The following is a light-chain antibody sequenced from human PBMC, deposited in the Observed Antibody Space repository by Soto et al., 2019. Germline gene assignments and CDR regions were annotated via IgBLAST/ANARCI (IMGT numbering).Light chain of an antibody. Sequence: QSALTQPASVSGSPGQSITISCTGTSSGVSAYNYVSWYQQHPGKAPKLIIYEVSIRPSGLSNRFSGSKSGNTASLTISGLQAEDEADYYCSSYTSSSTLQFGGGPKLTVL. CDR3: SSYTSSSTLQ. V-gene: IGLV2-14*01. CDR2: EVS. CDR1: SSGVSAYNY. J-gene: IGLJ2*01.